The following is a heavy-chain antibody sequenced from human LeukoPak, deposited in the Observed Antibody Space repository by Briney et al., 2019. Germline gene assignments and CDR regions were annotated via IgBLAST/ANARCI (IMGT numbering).Heavy chain of an antibody. Sequence: SETLSLTCTVSGGSISSYYWSWIRQPPGKGLEWIGYIYYSGSTNYNPSLKSRVTISVDTSKNQFSLKLSSVTAADTAVYYYARAYGDLDAFDIWGQGSMVTVSS. D-gene: IGHD4-17*01. V-gene: IGHV4-59*01. CDR3: ARAYGDLDAFDI. J-gene: IGHJ3*02. CDR2: IYYSGST. CDR1: GGSISSYY.